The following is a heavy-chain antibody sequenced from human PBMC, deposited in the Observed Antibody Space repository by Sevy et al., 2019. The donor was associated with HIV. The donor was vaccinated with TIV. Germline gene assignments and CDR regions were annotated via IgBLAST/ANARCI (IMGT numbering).Heavy chain of an antibody. CDR1: GFTFSNYG. V-gene: IGHV3-30*18. Sequence: EGSLRLSCAASGFTFSNYGMHWVRQAPGKELEWMAVIAYDESNKYYGESVKGRFTISRDNSKDTLYLQMNSLGAEDTAVYYCAKDCWGLVRGATDWGQGTLVTVSS. J-gene: IGHJ4*02. CDR3: AKDCWGLVRGATD. D-gene: IGHD3-10*01. CDR2: IAYDESNK.